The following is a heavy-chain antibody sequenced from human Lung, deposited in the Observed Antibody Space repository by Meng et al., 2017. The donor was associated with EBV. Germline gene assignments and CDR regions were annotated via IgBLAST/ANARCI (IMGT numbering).Heavy chain of an antibody. CDR3: AKVYRSWGNSFDH. V-gene: IGHV3-23*04. D-gene: IGHD1-26*01. CDR1: GFTFTSYA. J-gene: IGHJ4*02. Sequence: EVQLVEXXXGXVXXGGXLSLSCTASGFTFTSYAMSWVRQAPGKGLEWVSVIGGTGGTTYYADSVKGRFTISRDNSKNTLYLQMNSLTAEDTAVYYCAKVYRSWGNSFDHWGQGTLVTVSS. CDR2: IGGTGGTT.